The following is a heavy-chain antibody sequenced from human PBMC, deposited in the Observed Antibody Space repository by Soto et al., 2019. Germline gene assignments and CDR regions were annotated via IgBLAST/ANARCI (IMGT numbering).Heavy chain of an antibody. CDR1: GFTFSSYS. V-gene: IGHV3-21*01. CDR3: AKLVLEWLLPSGMDV. D-gene: IGHD3-3*01. Sequence: GGSLRLSCAASGFTFSSYSMNWVRQAPGKGLEWVSSISSSSSYIYYADSVKGRFTISRDNAKNSLYLQMNSLRAEDTAVYHCAKLVLEWLLPSGMDVWGQGTTVTVSS. CDR2: ISSSSSYI. J-gene: IGHJ6*02.